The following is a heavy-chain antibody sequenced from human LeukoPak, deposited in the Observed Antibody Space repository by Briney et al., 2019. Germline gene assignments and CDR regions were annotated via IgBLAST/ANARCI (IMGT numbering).Heavy chain of an antibody. D-gene: IGHD6-6*01. CDR1: GGSISSYY. CDR2: IYYSGST. J-gene: IGHJ4*02. V-gene: IGHV4-59*01. Sequence: SETLSLTCTVSGGSISSYYWSWIRQPPGKGLEWIGYIYYSGSTNYNPSLKSRVTISVDTSKNQFSLKLSSVTAADTAVYYCARLRDSSSPGDFDFWGQGTLVTVSS. CDR3: ARLRDSSSPGDFDF.